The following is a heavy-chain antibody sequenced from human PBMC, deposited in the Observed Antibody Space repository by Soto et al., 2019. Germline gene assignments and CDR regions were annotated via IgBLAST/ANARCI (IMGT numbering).Heavy chain of an antibody. CDR2: ISSTTNYI. J-gene: IGHJ4*02. V-gene: IGHV3-21*06. Sequence: GGSLRLSCAASGFTFTRYSMNWVRQAPGKGLEWVSSISSTTNYIYYGDSMKGRFTNSRDNAKNSLYLEMNSLRAEDTAVYYCARESEDLTSNFDYWGQGTLVTVSS. CDR1: GFTFTRYS. CDR3: ARESEDLTSNFDY.